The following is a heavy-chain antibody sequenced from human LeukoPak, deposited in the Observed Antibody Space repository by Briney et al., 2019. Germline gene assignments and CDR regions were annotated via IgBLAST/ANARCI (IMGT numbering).Heavy chain of an antibody. Sequence: GASVKVSCKASGYTFTSYGISWVRQAPGQGLEWMGWINPKSGGTKYAQEFQGRVTMTRDTSISTAYMELSRLRFDDTAVYYCARDPPDCSSTSCYLNWFDPWGQRTLVTVSS. CDR1: GYTFTSYG. CDR2: INPKSGGT. CDR3: ARDPPDCSSTSCYLNWFDP. V-gene: IGHV1-2*02. J-gene: IGHJ5*02. D-gene: IGHD2-2*01.